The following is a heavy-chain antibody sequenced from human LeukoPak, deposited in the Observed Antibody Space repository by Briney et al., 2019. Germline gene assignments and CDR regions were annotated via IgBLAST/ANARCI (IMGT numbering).Heavy chain of an antibody. D-gene: IGHD1-26*01. CDR2: NIPIFGTA. Sequence: GASVKVSCKASGYTFTSYAISWVRQAPGQGLEWMGGNIPIFGTANYAQKFQGRVTITADESTSIAYMELSSLRSEDTAVYYCARVSGGSYYSFNYFDYWGQGTLVTVSS. J-gene: IGHJ4*02. CDR3: ARVSGGSYYSFNYFDY. CDR1: GYTFTSYA. V-gene: IGHV1-69*13.